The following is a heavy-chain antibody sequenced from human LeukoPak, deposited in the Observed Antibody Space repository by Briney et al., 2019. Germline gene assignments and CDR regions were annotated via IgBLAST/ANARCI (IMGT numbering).Heavy chain of an antibody. J-gene: IGHJ4*02. CDR1: GGSFSGYY. V-gene: IGHV4-34*01. CDR2: INHSGST. Sequence: PSETLPLTCAVYGGSFSGYYWSWIRQPPGKGLEWIGEINHSGSTNYNPSLKSRVTISVDTSKNQFSLKLSSVTAADTAVYYCARAENYYDSSGHFLRDWGQGTLVTVSS. D-gene: IGHD3-22*01. CDR3: ARAENYYDSSGHFLRD.